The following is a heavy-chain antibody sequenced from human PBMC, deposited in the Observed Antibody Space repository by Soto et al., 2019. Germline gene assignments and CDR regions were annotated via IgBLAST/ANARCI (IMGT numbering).Heavy chain of an antibody. Sequence: SVKVSCKASGGTFSSFTISWVRQAPGQGLEWMGGIIPIYGTANYAQKFQDRVTIIADASTTTAYMELSSLRSEDTAVYYCARRIRDGYNYLFDYWGQRTLVTVSS. V-gene: IGHV1-69*13. CDR2: IIPIYGTA. D-gene: IGHD5-12*01. J-gene: IGHJ4*02. CDR1: GGTFSSFT. CDR3: ARRIRDGYNYLFDY.